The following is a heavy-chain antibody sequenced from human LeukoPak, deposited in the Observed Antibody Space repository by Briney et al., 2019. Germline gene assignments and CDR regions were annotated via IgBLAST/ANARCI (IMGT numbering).Heavy chain of an antibody. CDR2: INHRGST. D-gene: IGHD3-10*01. V-gene: IGHV4-34*01. CDR3: ARQRRVRGTKAVYYYYYMDV. Sequence: PSETLSLTCTVYGGSFSGYYWSWIRQPPGKGLEWIGEINHRGSTNYNPSLKSRVTISVDTSKNQFSLKLSSVTAADTAVYYCARQRRVRGTKAVYYYYYMDVWGKGTTVTISS. CDR1: GGSFSGYY. J-gene: IGHJ6*03.